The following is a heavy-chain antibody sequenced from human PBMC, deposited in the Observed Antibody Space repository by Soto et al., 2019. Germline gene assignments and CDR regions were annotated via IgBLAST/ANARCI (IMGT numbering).Heavy chain of an antibody. J-gene: IGHJ4*02. CDR2: ISGYNGDT. D-gene: IGHD6-13*01. CDR3: ARAPQTVAGAGIWY. Sequence: ASVKVSCTASGYTFTSYGISWVRQAPGQGLEWMGWISGYNGDTNYAQKLQGRVTMTTDTSTSTAYMELRNLRSDDTAVYYCARAPQTVAGAGIWYWGQGTLVTVS. CDR1: GYTFTSYG. V-gene: IGHV1-18*04.